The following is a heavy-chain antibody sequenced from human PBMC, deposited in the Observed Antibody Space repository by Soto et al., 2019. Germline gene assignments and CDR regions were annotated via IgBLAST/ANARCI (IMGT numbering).Heavy chain of an antibody. D-gene: IGHD3-22*01. CDR3: TTFEYSESSGYYYGRIDY. CDR2: IKSKIDGGTT. CDR1: GFTFSNAW. Sequence: EVQLVESGGGLVKPGGSLSLSCEASGFTFSNAWMSWVRQAPGKGLGGVGRIKSKIDGGTTDYAAPVKGRFTISRDDSKNTLYLQMNSLKTEDTAVYYCTTFEYSESSGYYYGRIDYWGQGTLVTVSS. J-gene: IGHJ4*02. V-gene: IGHV3-15*01.